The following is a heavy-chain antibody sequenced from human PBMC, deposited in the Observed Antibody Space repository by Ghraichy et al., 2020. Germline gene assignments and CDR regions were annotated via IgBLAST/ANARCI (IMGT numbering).Heavy chain of an antibody. CDR1: GGSISSYY. J-gene: IGHJ5*02. CDR3: ASTPGIAAAGIHWFDP. D-gene: IGHD6-13*01. Sequence: SETLSLTCTVSGGSISSYYWSWIRQPPGKGLEWIGYIYYSGSTNYNPSLKSRVTISVDTSKNQFSLKLSSVTAADTAVYYCASTPGIAAAGIHWFDPWGQGTLVTVSS. V-gene: IGHV4-59*01. CDR2: IYYSGST.